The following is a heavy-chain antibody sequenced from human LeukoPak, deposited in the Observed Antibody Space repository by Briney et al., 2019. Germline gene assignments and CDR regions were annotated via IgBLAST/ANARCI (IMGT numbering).Heavy chain of an antibody. V-gene: IGHV3-7*03. CDR3: ARGCPTYYDFWSGYYYSQAPGMDV. Sequence: GGSLRLSCAASGFTFSSYWMSWVRQAPGKGLEWVANIKQDGSEKYYVDSVKGRFTISRDNAKNSLYLQMNSLRAEDTAVYYCARGCPTYYDFWSGYYYSQAPGMDVWGQGTTVTVSS. CDR1: GFTFSSYW. D-gene: IGHD3-3*01. CDR2: IKQDGSEK. J-gene: IGHJ6*02.